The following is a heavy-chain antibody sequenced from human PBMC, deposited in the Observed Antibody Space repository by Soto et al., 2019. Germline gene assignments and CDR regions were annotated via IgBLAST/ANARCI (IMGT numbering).Heavy chain of an antibody. J-gene: IGHJ4*02. CDR2: IYYSGST. CDR1: GGSISSYY. V-gene: IGHV4-59*01. Sequence: SETLSLTCTVSGGSISSYYWSWIRQPPGRGLEWIGYIYYSGSTNYNPSLKSRVTISVDTSKNQFSLKLSSVTAADTAVYYCASLHATTVTPQSWGQGTLVTVSS. CDR3: ASLHATTVTPQS. D-gene: IGHD4-17*01.